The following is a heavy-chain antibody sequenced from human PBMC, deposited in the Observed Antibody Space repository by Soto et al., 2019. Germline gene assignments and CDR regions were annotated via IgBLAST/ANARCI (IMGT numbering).Heavy chain of an antibody. D-gene: IGHD3-9*01. CDR3: AKDEGGDITG. CDR1: GFTFDDYA. Sequence: GGSLRLSCAASGFTFDDYAMHWVRQAPGKGLEWVSGISWNSGSIGYADSVKGRFTISRDNAKNSLYLQMNSLRAEDTALYYCAKDEGGDITGWGQGTLVTVSS. V-gene: IGHV3-9*01. CDR2: ISWNSGSI. J-gene: IGHJ4*02.